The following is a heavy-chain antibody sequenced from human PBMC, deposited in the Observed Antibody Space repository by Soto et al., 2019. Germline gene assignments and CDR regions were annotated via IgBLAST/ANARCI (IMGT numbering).Heavy chain of an antibody. D-gene: IGHD1-26*01. V-gene: IGHV5-51*01. J-gene: IGHJ6*02. Sequence: GESQKSSCKGRGDRFTSSWIGWVRQIHGKGLEWMGIIYPGDSDTRYSPSFQGQVTISADKSISTAYLQWSSLKASDTAMYYCARRQVGASYGLDVWGQGTTVTVSS. CDR3: ARRQVGASYGLDV. CDR1: GDRFTSSW. CDR2: IYPGDSDT.